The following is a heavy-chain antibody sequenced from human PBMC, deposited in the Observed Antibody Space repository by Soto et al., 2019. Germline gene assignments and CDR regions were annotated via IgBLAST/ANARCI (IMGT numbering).Heavy chain of an antibody. D-gene: IGHD2-8*01. J-gene: IGHJ6*02. CDR2: ISYDGSNK. CDR3: AKDYGVYANPDYGIDV. V-gene: IGHV3-30*18. CDR1: GFTFSSDG. Sequence: PGGSLRLSCAASGFTFSSDGMHWVRQAPGKVLEWGAGISYDGSNKYYADSVKGRFTISRDNPKHNLYLQMNSLRAADRAVYYCAKDYGVYANPDYGIDVWGQGTTLTVS.